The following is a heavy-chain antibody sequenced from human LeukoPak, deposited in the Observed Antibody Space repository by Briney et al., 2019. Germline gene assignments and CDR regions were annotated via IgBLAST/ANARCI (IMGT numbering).Heavy chain of an antibody. J-gene: IGHJ5*02. CDR2: ISTYNGDT. Sequence: ASVKVSCKASGYPFTTYGIDWVRQAPGQGLEWMGWISTYNGDTNYAQKFQGRVTMTTDASTNTAYIELRSLTSDDTAAYYCAREWWGYDVLTGDNWFDPWGQGTLVIVSS. D-gene: IGHD3-9*01. CDR1: GYPFTTYG. CDR3: AREWWGYDVLTGDNWFDP. V-gene: IGHV1-18*01.